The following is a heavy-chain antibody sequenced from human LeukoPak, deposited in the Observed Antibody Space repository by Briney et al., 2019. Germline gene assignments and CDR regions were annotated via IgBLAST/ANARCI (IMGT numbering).Heavy chain of an antibody. V-gene: IGHV4-31*03. D-gene: IGHD6-19*01. CDR1: GGSISSGGYY. CDR3: ARRDGSAWFFDY. Sequence: SETLSLTCTVSGGSISSGGYYWSWIRQHPGKGLEWIGYIYYSGSTYYNPSLKSRVTISVDTSKNQFSLKLNSVTAADTAVYYCARRDGSAWFFDYWGQGALVTVSS. CDR2: IYYSGST. J-gene: IGHJ4*02.